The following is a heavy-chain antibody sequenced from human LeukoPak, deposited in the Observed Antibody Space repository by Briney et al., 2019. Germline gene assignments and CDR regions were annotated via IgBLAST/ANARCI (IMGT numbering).Heavy chain of an antibody. D-gene: IGHD4-11*01. CDR1: GFTFTSYS. CDR2: ISSTGTYI. CDR3: ARDHYSDYSYDY. J-gene: IGHJ4*02. Sequence: GGSLRLSCAASGFTFTSYSMNWVRQAPGKGLEWVSSISSTGTYIYYTDSMKGRFTISRDNAKNSLYLQMNSLRAEDTAVYYCARDHYSDYSYDYWGQGTLVTVSS. V-gene: IGHV3-21*01.